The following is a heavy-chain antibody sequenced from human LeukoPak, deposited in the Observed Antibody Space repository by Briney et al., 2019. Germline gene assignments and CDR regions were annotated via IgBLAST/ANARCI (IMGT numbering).Heavy chain of an antibody. CDR1: GFTFSSYA. CDR2: ISWNGGSR. D-gene: IGHD4/OR15-4a*01. J-gene: IGHJ6*02. Sequence: GGSLRLSCAASGFTFSSYAMSWVRQAPGKGLEWVSGISWNGGSRDYADSVKGRFTISRDNAKNSLYLQMNSLRADDTALYYCAKRPNSHYGMDVWGQGTTVTVSS. CDR3: AKRPNSHYGMDV. V-gene: IGHV3-9*01.